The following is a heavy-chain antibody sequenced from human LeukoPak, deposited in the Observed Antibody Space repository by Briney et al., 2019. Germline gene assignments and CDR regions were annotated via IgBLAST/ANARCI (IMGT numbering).Heavy chain of an antibody. J-gene: IGHJ4*02. CDR3: ASYCGGDCYCY. Sequence: PGGSLRLSCSASGLTFNIYAMHWVRQAPGKGLEYVSAISSNGGSTYYADSVKGRFTISRDNSKNTLYLQMSSLRAEDTAVYYCASYCGGDCYCYWGQGTLVTVSS. CDR1: GLTFNIYA. CDR2: ISSNGGST. V-gene: IGHV3-64D*09. D-gene: IGHD2-21*02.